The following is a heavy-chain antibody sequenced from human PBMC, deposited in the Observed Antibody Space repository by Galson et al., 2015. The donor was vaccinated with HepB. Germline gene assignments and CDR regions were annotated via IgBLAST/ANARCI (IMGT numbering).Heavy chain of an antibody. CDR1: GVSVTTGY. CDR3: ARTLVGATDGSDV. J-gene: IGHJ3*01. Sequence: SLRLSCAISGVSVTTGYMNWVRQAPGKGLEWVAGIYSGGYTPYADSVKGRFTLTRDISRNALYLQMTDLRVEDTATYFCARTLVGATDGSDVWGQVTMVTVST. D-gene: IGHD1-26*01. CDR2: IYSGGYT. V-gene: IGHV3-53*01.